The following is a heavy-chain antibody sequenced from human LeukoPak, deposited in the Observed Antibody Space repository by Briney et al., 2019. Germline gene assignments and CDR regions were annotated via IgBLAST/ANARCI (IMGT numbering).Heavy chain of an antibody. CDR1: GYSISSGYY. CDR2: IYHSGST. J-gene: IGHJ3*02. CDR3: ASKGNYYDSSVYYYVGAFDI. D-gene: IGHD3-22*01. V-gene: IGHV4-38-2*02. Sequence: PSETLSLTCTVSGYSISSGYYWGWIRQPPGKGLEWIGSIYHSGSTYYNPSLKSRVTISVDTSKNQFSLKLSSVTAADTAVYYCASKGNYYDSSVYYYVGAFDIWAKGQWSPSLQ.